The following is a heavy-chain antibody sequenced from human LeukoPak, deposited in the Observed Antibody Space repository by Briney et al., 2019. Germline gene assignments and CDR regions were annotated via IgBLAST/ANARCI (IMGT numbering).Heavy chain of an antibody. V-gene: IGHV1-46*01. D-gene: IGHD6-6*01. Sequence: ASVKVSCKASGYTFTSYGISWVRQAPGQGLEWMGIINPSGGSTSYAQKFQGRVTMTRDMSTSTVYMELSSLRSEDTAVYYCASPAPYSSSSNYYYYYMDVWGKGTTVTVSS. CDR3: ASPAPYSSSSNYYYYYMDV. CDR2: INPSGGST. J-gene: IGHJ6*03. CDR1: GYTFTSYG.